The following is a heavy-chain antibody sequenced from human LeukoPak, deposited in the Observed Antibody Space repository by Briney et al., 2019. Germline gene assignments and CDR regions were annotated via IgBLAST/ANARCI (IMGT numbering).Heavy chain of an antibody. V-gene: IGHV1-69*06. Sequence: GASVKVSCKASGGTLSSYAISWVRQAPGQGLEWMGGIIPIFGTANYAQKFQGRVTITADKSTSTAYMELSSLRSEDTAVYYCARDEIAVADLWGQGTMVTVSS. CDR2: IIPIFGTA. CDR1: GGTLSSYA. J-gene: IGHJ3*01. D-gene: IGHD6-19*01. CDR3: ARDEIAVADL.